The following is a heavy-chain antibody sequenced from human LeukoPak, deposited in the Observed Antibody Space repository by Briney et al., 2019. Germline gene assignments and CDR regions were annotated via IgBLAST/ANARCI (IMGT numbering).Heavy chain of an antibody. J-gene: IGHJ4*02. CDR1: GFIFSNAW. V-gene: IGHV3-15*01. CDR3: SGHMTSADY. CDR2: IKRNTDGGTT. D-gene: IGHD2-21*02. Sequence: GGSLRLSCAASGFIFSNAWMSWVRRAPGKGLEWVARIKRNTDGGTTDYAATVNGRFTISRDDSENTVYLQMNSLKIEDTAVYYCSGHMTSADYWGQGTLVTVSS.